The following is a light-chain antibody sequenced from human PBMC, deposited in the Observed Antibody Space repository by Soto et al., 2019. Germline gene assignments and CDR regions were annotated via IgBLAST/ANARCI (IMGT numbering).Light chain of an antibody. V-gene: IGLV2-14*01. CDR3: SSYGSTSARYV. Sequence: QSALAQPVSVSGSPGQSITISCTGTSSDVGAYNYVSWYQQHPGKAPKLMIYEVRGRPSGVSNRFSGSKSGNTASLTISGLQAEDEGDYFCSSYGSTSARYVFGTGTKVTVL. CDR2: EVR. CDR1: SSDVGAYNY. J-gene: IGLJ1*01.